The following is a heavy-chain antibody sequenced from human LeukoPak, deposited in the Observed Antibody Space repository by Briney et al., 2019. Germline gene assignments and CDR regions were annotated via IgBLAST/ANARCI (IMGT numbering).Heavy chain of an antibody. D-gene: IGHD3-22*01. Sequence: ASVKVSCKASGYTFTSYAMNWVRQAPGQGLEWMGWTNTNTGNPTYAQGFTGRFVFSLDTSVSTAYLQISSLKAEDTAVYYCARVFGYYYDSSGESDYWGQGTLVTVSS. CDR1: GYTFTSYA. CDR3: ARVFGYYYDSSGESDY. V-gene: IGHV7-4-1*02. CDR2: TNTNTGNP. J-gene: IGHJ4*02.